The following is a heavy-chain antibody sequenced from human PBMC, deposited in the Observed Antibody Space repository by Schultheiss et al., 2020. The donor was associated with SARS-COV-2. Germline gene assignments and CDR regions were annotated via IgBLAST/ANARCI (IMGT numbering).Heavy chain of an antibody. CDR3: AGASPLGYDAFDI. D-gene: IGHD3-22*01. J-gene: IGHJ3*02. CDR2: ISSSSSYI. Sequence: LSLTCAASGFTFDDYGMSWVRQAPGKGLEWVSSISSSSSYIYYADSVKGRFTISRDNAKNSLYLQMNSLRAEDTAVYYCAGASPLGYDAFDIWGQGTMVTVSS. CDR1: GFTFDDYG. V-gene: IGHV3-21*01.